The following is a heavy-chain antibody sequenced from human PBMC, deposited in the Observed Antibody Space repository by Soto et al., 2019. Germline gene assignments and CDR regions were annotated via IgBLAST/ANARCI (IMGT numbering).Heavy chain of an antibody. CDR2: IWYDGSNQ. CDR1: GFTFSSYG. CDR3: ARDNTYGDYPSAHYGMDV. D-gene: IGHD4-17*01. Sequence: QVQLVESGGGVVQPGRSLRLSCAASGFTFSSYGMHWVRQAPGKGLEWVAVIWYDGSNQYYADSVKGRFTISRDNSKNTLYLQMNSLRAEDTAVYYCARDNTYGDYPSAHYGMDVWGQGTTVTVSS. J-gene: IGHJ6*02. V-gene: IGHV3-33*01.